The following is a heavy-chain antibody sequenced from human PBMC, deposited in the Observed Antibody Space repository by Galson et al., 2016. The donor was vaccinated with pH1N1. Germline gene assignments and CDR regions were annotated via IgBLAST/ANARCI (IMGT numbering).Heavy chain of an antibody. D-gene: IGHD3-3*01. CDR1: GFTFSDST. J-gene: IGHJ6*02. Sequence: SVKVSCKASGFTFSDSTMQWVRQARGQRLEWIGWILVGSGDTNYAQKFQERVTITRDMSTSTAYMELTTLRSEDTAVYYCAADTLFLAYPIRRYYYYAMDVWGQGTTVTVSS. V-gene: IGHV1-58*02. CDR2: ILVGSGDT. CDR3: AADTLFLAYPIRRYYYYAMDV.